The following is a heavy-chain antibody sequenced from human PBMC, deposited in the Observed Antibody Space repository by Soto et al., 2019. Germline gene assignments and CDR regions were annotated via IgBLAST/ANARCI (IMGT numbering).Heavy chain of an antibody. Sequence: EVQLVESGGGLVKPGGSLRLSCAASGFIFSSYTMTWVRQAPGKGLEWVSSISSSSSNIEYADSVKGRFSVSRDNANNSLFLQINSLRAEDKAVYYCAREDYAGASPRFDYWGLGALVTVSS. D-gene: IGHD4-17*01. CDR3: AREDYAGASPRFDY. CDR2: ISSSSSNI. CDR1: GFIFSSYT. V-gene: IGHV3-21*01. J-gene: IGHJ4*02.